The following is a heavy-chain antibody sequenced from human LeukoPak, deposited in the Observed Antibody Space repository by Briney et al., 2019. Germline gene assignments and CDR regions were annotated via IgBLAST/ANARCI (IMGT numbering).Heavy chain of an antibody. J-gene: IGHJ5*02. Sequence: SQTLSLTCTVSGGSLSSGSYYWSWIRQPAGKGLEWIGRIYTSGSTNYNPSLKSRVTMSVDTSKNQFSLKLSSVTAADTAVYYCARGYTRGEEYSRPREGSWFDPWGQGTLVTVSS. CDR3: ARGYTRGEEYSRPREGSWFDP. V-gene: IGHV4-61*02. CDR1: GGSLSSGSYY. D-gene: IGHD6-6*01. CDR2: IYTSGST.